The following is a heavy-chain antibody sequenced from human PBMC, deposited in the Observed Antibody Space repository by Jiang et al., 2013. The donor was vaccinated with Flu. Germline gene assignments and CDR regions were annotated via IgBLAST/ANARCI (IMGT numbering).Heavy chain of an antibody. V-gene: IGHV3-23*01. CDR3: AKELWGSGYYSGL. D-gene: IGHD3-22*01. J-gene: IGHJ4*02. Sequence: GGPLRLSCAASGFTFSSYAVSWVRQAPGKGLEWVSAISGSGGSTYYADSVKGRFTISRDNSKNTLYLQMNSLRAEDTAVYYCAKELWGSGYYSGLWGQGTLVTVSS. CDR1: GFTFSSYA. CDR2: ISGSGGST.